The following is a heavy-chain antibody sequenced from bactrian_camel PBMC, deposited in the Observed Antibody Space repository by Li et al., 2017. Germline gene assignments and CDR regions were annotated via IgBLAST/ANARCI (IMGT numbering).Heavy chain of an antibody. V-gene: IGHV3S42*01. CDR3: AAARDWTSCAPHTRTMY. CDR2: INRGGSS. D-gene: IGHD8*01. Sequence: VQLVESGGGLVQPGGSLRLSCAASGFTFSSYTMNWVRQFPGKGLEWISHINRGGSSAYAHSVEGRFTISRDNAKNTLYLQMNSLQTEDTAMYYCAAARDWTSCAPHTRTMYWGQGTQVTVS. CDR1: GFTFSSYT. J-gene: IGHJ4*01.